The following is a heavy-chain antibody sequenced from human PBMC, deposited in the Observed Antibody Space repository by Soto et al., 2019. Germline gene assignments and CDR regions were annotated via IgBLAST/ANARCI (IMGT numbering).Heavy chain of an antibody. V-gene: IGHV4-4*07. D-gene: IGHD1-1*01. CDR1: GASISGFY. CDR2: IYATGTT. CDR3: VRDGTKTLRDWFDP. Sequence: SETLSLTCTVSGASISGFYWSWIRKSAGKGLEWIGRIYATGTTDYNPSLKSRVMMSVDTYKKQFSLKLRSVTAADTAVYYCVRDGTKTLRDWFDPWGQGISVTVSS. J-gene: IGHJ5*02.